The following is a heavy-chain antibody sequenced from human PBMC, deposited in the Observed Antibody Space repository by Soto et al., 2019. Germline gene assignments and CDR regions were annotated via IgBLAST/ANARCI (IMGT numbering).Heavy chain of an antibody. CDR1: GFTFSSYW. V-gene: IGHV3-74*01. CDR2: INSDGSST. CDR3: ARALSYYDFWSGYSGAWFDP. J-gene: IGHJ5*02. Sequence: GGSLRLSCAASGFTFSSYWMHWVRQAPGKGLVWVSRINSDGSSTSYADSVKGRFTISRDNAKNTLYLKMNSLRAEDTAVYYCARALSYYDFWSGYSGAWFDPWGQGTLVTVSS. D-gene: IGHD3-3*01.